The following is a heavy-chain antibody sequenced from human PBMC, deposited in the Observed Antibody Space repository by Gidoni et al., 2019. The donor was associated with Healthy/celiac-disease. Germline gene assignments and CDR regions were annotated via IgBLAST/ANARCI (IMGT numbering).Heavy chain of an antibody. CDR3: ARSGGSSPFYYGMDV. V-gene: IGHV3-9*01. D-gene: IGHD1-26*01. CDR2: ISWNSGSI. J-gene: IGHJ6*02. Sequence: EVQLVESGGGLVQPGRSLRLSCAASGFTFDDYAMHWVRQAPGKGLGWVSGISWNSGSIGYADSVKGRFTISRDNAKNSLYLQMNSLRAEDTALYYCARSGGSSPFYYGMDVWGQGTTVTVSS. CDR1: GFTFDDYA.